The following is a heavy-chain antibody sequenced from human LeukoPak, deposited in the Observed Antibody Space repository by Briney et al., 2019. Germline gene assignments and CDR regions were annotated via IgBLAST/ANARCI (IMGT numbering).Heavy chain of an antibody. D-gene: IGHD3-10*01. CDR1: GGTFSSYA. V-gene: IGHV1-69*05. J-gene: IGHJ5*02. CDR3: ARDLSQRSYGSGSNWFDP. CDR2: IIPIFGTA. Sequence: SVKVSCKASGGTFSSYAISWLRQAPGQGLEWMGRIIPIFGTANYAQKFQGRVTITTDESTSTAYMELSSLRSEDTAVYYCARDLSQRSYGSGSNWFDPWGQGTLVTVSS.